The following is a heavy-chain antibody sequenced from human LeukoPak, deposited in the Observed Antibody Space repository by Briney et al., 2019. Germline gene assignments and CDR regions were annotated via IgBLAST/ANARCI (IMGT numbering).Heavy chain of an antibody. CDR3: ARVEGTVTSLFDY. Sequence: SETLSLTCAVYGGSFSGYYWSWIRQPPGKGLEWIGEINHSGSTNYNPSLKSRVTISVDTSKNQFSLKLSSVTAADTAVYYCARVEGTVTSLFDYWGQGTLVTVSS. J-gene: IGHJ4*02. CDR2: INHSGST. V-gene: IGHV4-34*01. D-gene: IGHD4-17*01. CDR1: GGSFSGYY.